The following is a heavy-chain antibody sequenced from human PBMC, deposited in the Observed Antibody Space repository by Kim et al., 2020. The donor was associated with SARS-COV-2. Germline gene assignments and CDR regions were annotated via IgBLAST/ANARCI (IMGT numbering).Heavy chain of an antibody. D-gene: IGHD1-7*01. V-gene: IGHV3-48*04. CDR2: ISDSSSTT. J-gene: IGHJ3*02. Sequence: GGSLRLSCATSGFTLSLYSMHWVRQAPGNGLEWVSHISDSSSTTKYAHSVKGRFNISRDNTKNSLYLQINSLRGEDTAVYYCVRENYWAFDIWGQGTMVTVSS. CDR3: VRENYWAFDI. CDR1: GFTLSLYS.